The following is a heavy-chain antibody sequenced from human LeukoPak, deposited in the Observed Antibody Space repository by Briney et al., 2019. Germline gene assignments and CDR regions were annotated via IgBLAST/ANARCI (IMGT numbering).Heavy chain of an antibody. V-gene: IGHV3-11*03. CDR3: AAGTAADY. Sequence: GGSLRLSCVVSGLPFSDYYMNWIRQAPGKGLEWISYISSSSSYTDYADSVKGRFTISRDNAQNALFLQMNSLRVEDTAVYYCAAGTAADYWGQGTLVTVSS. D-gene: IGHD6-13*01. CDR2: ISSSSSYT. CDR1: GLPFSDYY. J-gene: IGHJ4*02.